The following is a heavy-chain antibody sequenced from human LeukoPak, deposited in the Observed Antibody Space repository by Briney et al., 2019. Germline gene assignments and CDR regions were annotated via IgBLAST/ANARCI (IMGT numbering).Heavy chain of an antibody. D-gene: IGHD1-1*01. J-gene: IGHJ6*02. CDR2: IYSGGST. CDR1: GFTVSSNY. Sequence: GGSLRLSCAASGFTVSSNYMSWVRQAPGKGLEWVSVIYSGGSTYYADSVKGRFTISRDNSKNTLYLQMNSLRAEDTAVYYCARDMHTTRDNYYYYGMDVWGQGTTVTVSS. V-gene: IGHV3-66*01. CDR3: ARDMHTTRDNYYYYGMDV.